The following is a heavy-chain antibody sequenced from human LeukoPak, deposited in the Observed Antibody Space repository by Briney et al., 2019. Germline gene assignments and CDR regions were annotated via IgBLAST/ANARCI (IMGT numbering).Heavy chain of an antibody. CDR1: GYTFTSYY. CDR2: INPNSGGT. CDR3: ARDTPGIAAAGIDY. J-gene: IGHJ4*02. V-gene: IGHV1-2*06. Sequence: ASVKVSCKASGYTFTSYYMHWVRQAPGQGLEWMGRINPNSGGTNYAQKFQGRVTMTRDTSISTAYMELSRLRSDDTAVYYCARDTPGIAAAGIDYWGQGTLVTVSS. D-gene: IGHD6-13*01.